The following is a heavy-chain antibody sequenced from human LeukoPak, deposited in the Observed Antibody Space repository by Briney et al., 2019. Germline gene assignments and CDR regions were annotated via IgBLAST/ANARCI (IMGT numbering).Heavy chain of an antibody. CDR3: ARDQRLAYFDY. J-gene: IGHJ4*02. CDR1: GFTFSGYP. V-gene: IGHV3-30-3*01. D-gene: IGHD6-25*01. Sequence: PGGSLRLSCAASGFTFSGYPIHWVRQAPGKGLEWVAVISYDGSNKYYAGSVKGRFTISRDNSKNTLYLQMNSLRAEDTAVYYCARDQRLAYFDYWGQGTLVTVSS. CDR2: ISYDGSNK.